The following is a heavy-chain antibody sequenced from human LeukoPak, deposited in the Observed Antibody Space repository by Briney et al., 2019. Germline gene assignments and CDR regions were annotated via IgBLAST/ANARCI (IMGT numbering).Heavy chain of an antibody. V-gene: IGHV4-59*08. D-gene: IGHD2-2*01. CDR3: ARIYCNSTSCFDY. CDR2: ISYSGST. CDR1: GGSISSYY. J-gene: IGHJ4*02. Sequence: SETLSLTCTVSGGSISSYYWSWIRQPPGKGLEWIGYISYSGSTNYNPSLKSRVTMSVDTSRNQFSLKLSSVTAADTAVYYCARIYCNSTSCFDYWGQGTLVTVSS.